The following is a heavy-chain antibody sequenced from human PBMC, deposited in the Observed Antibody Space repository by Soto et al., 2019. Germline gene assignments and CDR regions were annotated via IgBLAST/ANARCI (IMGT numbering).Heavy chain of an antibody. CDR3: ARGDSTDCSNGVCSFFYNHDMDV. Sequence: ASVKVSCKASGYSFTDYHIHWVRQAPGQGXEWLGRINPKSGGTSTAQKFQGWVTMTTDTSISTASMELTRLTSDDTAIYYCARGDSTDCSNGVCSFFYNHDMDVWGQGSTVTVSS. J-gene: IGHJ6*02. V-gene: IGHV1-2*04. CDR1: GYSFTDYH. D-gene: IGHD2-8*01. CDR2: INPKSGGT.